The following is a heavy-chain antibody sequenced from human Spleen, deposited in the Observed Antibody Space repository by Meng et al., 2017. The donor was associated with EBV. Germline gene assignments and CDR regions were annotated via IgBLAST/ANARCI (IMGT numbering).Heavy chain of an antibody. Sequence: LQPTERGPGLGTPPRSLSLSFPVSSGSMRSTFVYWAWIRQPPGKGLEWIGSIYYSGTTYYNPSLKSRVSLSVDTSDNHFSLRLSSVTAADTAVYYCARQGCGGGSCYESRGKFDYWGHGTLVTVSS. D-gene: IGHD2-15*01. V-gene: IGHV4-39*01. CDR3: ARQGCGGGSCYESRGKFDY. CDR1: SGSMRSTFVY. CDR2: IYYSGTT. J-gene: IGHJ4*01.